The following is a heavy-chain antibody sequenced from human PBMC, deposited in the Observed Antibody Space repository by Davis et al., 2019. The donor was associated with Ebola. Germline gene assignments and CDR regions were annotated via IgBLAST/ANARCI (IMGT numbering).Heavy chain of an antibody. CDR2: INAGNGNT. CDR1: GYTFTSYA. V-gene: IGHV1-3*01. D-gene: IGHD3-10*01. CDR3: ARDGADPVLLWFGESDY. Sequence: AASVKVSCKASGYTFTSYAMHWVRQAPGQRLEWMGWINAGNGNTKYPQKFQGRVTITRDTSASTAYMELSSLRSEDTAVYYCARDGADPVLLWFGESDYWGQGTLVTVSS. J-gene: IGHJ4*02.